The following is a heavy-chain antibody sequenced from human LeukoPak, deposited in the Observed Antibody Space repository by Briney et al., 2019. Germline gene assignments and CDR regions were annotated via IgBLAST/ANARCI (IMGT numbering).Heavy chain of an antibody. Sequence: GESLRLSCAASGFTFSSYWMSWVRQAPGKGLEWVANIKQDGSDKYYVDSVKGRFTISRDNAKNSLYLLMNNLRAEDTAVYYCARGPNMVRGVFNDYWGQGTLVTVSS. D-gene: IGHD3-10*01. CDR3: ARGPNMVRGVFNDY. V-gene: IGHV3-7*01. CDR1: GFTFSSYW. CDR2: IKQDGSDK. J-gene: IGHJ4*02.